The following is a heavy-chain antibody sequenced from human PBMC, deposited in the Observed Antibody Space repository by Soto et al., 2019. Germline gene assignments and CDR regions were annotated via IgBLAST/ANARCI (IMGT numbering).Heavy chain of an antibody. D-gene: IGHD2-15*01. Sequence: ASVKVSCKASGYTFTGYYMHWVRQAPGQGLEWMGWINPNSGGTNYAQKFQGRVTMTRDTSISTAYMELSRLRSDDTAVYYCARANVVVVAATREYYFDYWGQGTLVTVSS. CDR2: INPNSGGT. CDR1: GYTFTGYY. CDR3: ARANVVVVAATREYYFDY. J-gene: IGHJ4*02. V-gene: IGHV1-2*02.